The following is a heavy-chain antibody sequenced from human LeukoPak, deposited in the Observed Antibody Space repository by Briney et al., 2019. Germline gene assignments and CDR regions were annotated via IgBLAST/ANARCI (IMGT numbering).Heavy chain of an antibody. D-gene: IGHD1-26*01. CDR2: INPYSGDT. CDR3: AREGWEELGHYFDY. J-gene: IGHJ4*02. CDR1: GYTFTGHY. V-gene: IGHV1-2*02. Sequence: ASVNVSCKTSGYTFTGHYMHWVRQAPGQGLEWMGWINPYSGDTNYAQKFQGRVTMTRDTSISTAYMELTRLRSDDTAVYYCAREGWEELGHYFDYWGQGTVVTVSS.